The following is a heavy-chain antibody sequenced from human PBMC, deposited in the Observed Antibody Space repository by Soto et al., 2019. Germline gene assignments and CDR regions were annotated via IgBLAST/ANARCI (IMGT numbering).Heavy chain of an antibody. CDR3: AKPRGYYDSSGYPTPDY. Sequence: GGSLRLSCAASGFTFSSYAMNWVRQAPGKGLEWVSYISSSGGTTYYADSVKGRFTISRDNAKNSLYLQMNSLRAEDTAVYYCAKPRGYYDSSGYPTPDYWGQGTLVTVSS. CDR1: GFTFSSYA. D-gene: IGHD3-22*01. CDR2: ISSSGGTT. J-gene: IGHJ4*02. V-gene: IGHV3-48*01.